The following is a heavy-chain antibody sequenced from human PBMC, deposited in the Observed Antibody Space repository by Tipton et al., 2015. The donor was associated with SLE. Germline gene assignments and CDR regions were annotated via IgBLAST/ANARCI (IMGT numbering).Heavy chain of an antibody. CDR3: ASSGIQLWLDDAFDI. V-gene: IGHV4-30-4*01. D-gene: IGHD5-18*01. J-gene: IGHJ3*02. Sequence: TLSLTCTVSGDSISSGDYYWSWIRQPPGKGLEWIGYIYNSASTYYHPSLKSRVSISVDTSKNQISLKLSSVTAADTAVYYCASSGIQLWLDDAFDIWGQGTMVTVSS. CDR1: GDSISSGDYY. CDR2: IYNSAST.